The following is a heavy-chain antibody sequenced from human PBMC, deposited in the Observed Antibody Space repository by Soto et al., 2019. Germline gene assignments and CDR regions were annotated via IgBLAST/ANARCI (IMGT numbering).Heavy chain of an antibody. J-gene: IGHJ4*02. CDR3: ARRGAVAGLHY. D-gene: IGHD6-19*01. CDR2: INSDGSST. V-gene: IGHV3-74*01. CDR1: GFTFSSYW. Sequence: EVQLVESGGGLVQPGGSLRVSCAASGFTFSSYWMHWLRQAPGKGLVWVSRINSDGSSTSYADSVKGRFTISRDNAKNTLYLQMNSLRAEDTAIYYCARRGAVAGLHYWGQGTLVTVSS.